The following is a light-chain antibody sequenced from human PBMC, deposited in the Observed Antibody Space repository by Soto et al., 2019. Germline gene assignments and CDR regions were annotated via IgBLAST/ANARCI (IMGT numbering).Light chain of an antibody. Sequence: QSALTQPASVSGSPGQSITISCTGTSSDVGGYNYVSWYQQHPGKAPKLMIYEVSNRPSGVSNRFSGSKSGKTASLTISGLQAEDEADYYCSSYTSSSTWVFGTGTKLTVL. CDR3: SSYTSSSTWV. J-gene: IGLJ1*01. CDR1: SSDVGGYNY. V-gene: IGLV2-14*01. CDR2: EVS.